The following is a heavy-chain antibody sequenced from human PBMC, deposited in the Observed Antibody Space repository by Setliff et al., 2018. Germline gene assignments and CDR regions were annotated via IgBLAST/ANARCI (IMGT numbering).Heavy chain of an antibody. J-gene: IGHJ4*02. Sequence: SETLSLTCAVYGDSFSDYYWSWIRQPPGKGLEWIGNIFQSGITFYNPSLKSRVTMSLDTSQNQFSLKLRSVTAADTAVYFCARVGGLLVATMPFDYWGQGTLVTVSS. CDR3: ARVGGLLVATMPFDY. CDR1: GDSFSDYY. V-gene: IGHV4-34*12. CDR2: IFQSGIT. D-gene: IGHD5-12*01.